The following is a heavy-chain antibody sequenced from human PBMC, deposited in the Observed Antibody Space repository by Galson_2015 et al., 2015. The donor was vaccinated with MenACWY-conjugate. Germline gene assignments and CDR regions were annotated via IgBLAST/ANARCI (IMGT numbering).Heavy chain of an antibody. Sequence: SLRLSCAASGFTFSSYSMSWVRQAPGKGLEWVSNINHSGSDIYYVDSVKGRFTISRDNAKNSLYLQMNSLRAEDTAVYYCARECEGTVQELCDFDYWGQGTLVTVSS. V-gene: IGHV3-7*03. CDR2: INHSGSDI. CDR1: GFTFSSYS. D-gene: IGHD6-13*01. CDR3: ARECEGTVQELCDFDY. J-gene: IGHJ4*02.